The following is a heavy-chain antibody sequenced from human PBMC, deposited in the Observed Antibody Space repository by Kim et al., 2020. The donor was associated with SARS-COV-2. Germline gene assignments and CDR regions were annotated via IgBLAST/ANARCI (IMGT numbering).Heavy chain of an antibody. V-gene: IGHV4-39*01. Sequence: YIPSLKSRVTISVDTSKNQFSLKLSSVTAADTAVYYCARQGAVAGGDFDYWGQGTLVTVSS. D-gene: IGHD6-19*01. CDR3: ARQGAVAGGDFDY. J-gene: IGHJ4*02.